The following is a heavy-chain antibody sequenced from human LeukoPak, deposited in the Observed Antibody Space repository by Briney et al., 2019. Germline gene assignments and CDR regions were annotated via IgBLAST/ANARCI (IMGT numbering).Heavy chain of an antibody. D-gene: IGHD6-6*01. Sequence: GASVKVSCKTSGYTFTSYGLTWVRQAPGQGLEWVGWLSPYSGNTNYAQKVQGRVIMTTDTSTSTAYMELRSLRSDDTAMYFCTRVGGYSPSSTGGNAFDTWGQGTMVTVSS. CDR1: GYTFTSYG. CDR2: LSPYSGNT. J-gene: IGHJ3*02. V-gene: IGHV1-18*01. CDR3: TRVGGYSPSSTGGNAFDT.